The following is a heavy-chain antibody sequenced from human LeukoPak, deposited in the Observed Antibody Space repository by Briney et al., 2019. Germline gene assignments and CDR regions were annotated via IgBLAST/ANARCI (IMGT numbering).Heavy chain of an antibody. CDR3: AREVDRVFDY. D-gene: IGHD2-2*01. V-gene: IGHV3-64*02. J-gene: IGHJ4*02. Sequence: GESLKISCAASGFTFSSYSMHWLRQAPGKGLAYVSAISSNGDNTYYAGSVKGRFTISRDNSKNTLYLQMGSLRVEDMGVYYCAREVDRVFDYWGQGNLVTVSS. CDR2: ISSNGDNT. CDR1: GFTFSSYS.